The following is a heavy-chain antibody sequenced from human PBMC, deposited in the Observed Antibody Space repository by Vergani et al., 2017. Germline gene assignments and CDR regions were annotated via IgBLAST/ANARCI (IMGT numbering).Heavy chain of an antibody. V-gene: IGHV4-34*01. CDR3: ARGQDVLLWFGERNWFDP. D-gene: IGHD3-10*01. CDR1: GGSFSGYY. CDR2: INHSGST. Sequence: QVQLQQWGAGLLKPSETLSLTCAVYGGSFSGYYWSWIRQPPGKGLEWIGEINHSGSTNYNPSLKSRVTISVDTSKNQFSLKLSSVTAADTAVYYCARGQDVLLWFGERNWFDPWGQGTLVTVSS. J-gene: IGHJ5*02.